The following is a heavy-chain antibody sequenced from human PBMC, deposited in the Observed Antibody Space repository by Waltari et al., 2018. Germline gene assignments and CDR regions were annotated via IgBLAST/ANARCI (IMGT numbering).Heavy chain of an antibody. Sequence: EVQLVESGGGLVQPGGSLRLSCAASGFTFSTYWLSWVRQAPGKGLEWVANIKQDGSEKYYVDSVKGRFTISRDNAKISLYLQMNSLRAEDTAVYYCARGLAAAEFWGQGTMVTVSS. CDR2: IKQDGSEK. J-gene: IGHJ3*01. CDR1: GFTFSTYW. CDR3: ARGLAAAEF. V-gene: IGHV3-7*01. D-gene: IGHD6-13*01.